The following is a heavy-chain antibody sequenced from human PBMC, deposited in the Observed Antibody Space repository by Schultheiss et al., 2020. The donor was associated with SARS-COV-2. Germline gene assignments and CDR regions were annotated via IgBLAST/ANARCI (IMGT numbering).Heavy chain of an antibody. J-gene: IGHJ6*02. CDR2: IIPIFGTA. CDR3: ARHRYTSGYWEPKRDYGIDV. V-gene: IGHV1-69*13. Sequence: SVKVSCKASGGTFSSYAISWVRQAPGQGLEWMGGIIPIFGTANYAQKFQGRVTITADESTSTAYMELSSLRSEDTAVYHCARHRYTSGYWEPKRDYGIDVWGQGTTVTVSS. D-gene: IGHD3-22*01. CDR1: GGTFSSYA.